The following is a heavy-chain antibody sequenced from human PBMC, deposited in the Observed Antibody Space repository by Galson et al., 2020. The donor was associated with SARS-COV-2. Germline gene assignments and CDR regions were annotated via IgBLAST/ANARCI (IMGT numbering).Heavy chain of an antibody. D-gene: IGHD3-10*01. CDR1: GGSISSGSYY. CDR2: IYTSGST. Sequence: SETLSLTCTVSGGSISSGSYYWSWIRQPAGKGLEWIGRIYTSGSTNYNPSLKSRVTISVDTSKNQFSLKLSSVTAADTAVYYCARGEYGSGSYNYWGQGTLVTVSS. V-gene: IGHV4-61*02. CDR3: ARGEYGSGSYNY. J-gene: IGHJ4*02.